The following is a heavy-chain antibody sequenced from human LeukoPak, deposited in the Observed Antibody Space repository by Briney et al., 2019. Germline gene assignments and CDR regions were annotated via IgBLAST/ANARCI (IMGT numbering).Heavy chain of an antibody. V-gene: IGHV3-48*03. D-gene: IGHD3-22*01. J-gene: IGHJ4*02. CDR3: ARAMYYYDSLDY. CDR2: ISSSGSTI. CDR1: RFTFSSYE. Sequence: GGSLRLSCVDSRFTFSSYEMNWVRQAPGKGLEWVSYISSSGSTIYYADSVKGRFTISRDNAKNSLYLQMNSLRAGDTAVYYCARAMYYYDSLDYWGQGTLVTVSS.